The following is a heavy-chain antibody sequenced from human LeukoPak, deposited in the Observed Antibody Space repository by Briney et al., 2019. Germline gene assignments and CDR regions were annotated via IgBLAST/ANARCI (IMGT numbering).Heavy chain of an antibody. D-gene: IGHD6-13*01. Sequence: SETLSLTCTVSGGSIGNYWWSWIRQPPGKGLEWIGYVFDSGSTNYNPSLKSRVTISVDTSKKQFSLKLSSVTAADTAVYYCARGYSSSWNYFDYWGQGTLVSVSS. CDR2: VFDSGST. V-gene: IGHV4-59*01. CDR1: GGSIGNYW. J-gene: IGHJ4*02. CDR3: ARGYSSSWNYFDY.